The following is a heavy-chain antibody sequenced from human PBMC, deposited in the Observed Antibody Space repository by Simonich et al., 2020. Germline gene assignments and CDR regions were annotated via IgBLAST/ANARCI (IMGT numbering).Heavy chain of an antibody. CDR3: ARDGERYCGGDCYSYFDY. V-gene: IGHV3-30*07. CDR1: GFTFSSYA. J-gene: IGHJ4*02. Sequence: QVQLVESGGGVVQPGRSLRLSCAASGFTFSSYAMHWVRQAPGKGQEWVAGISYDGSNQYYADSVKGRVTIARDNSKNTLYLQMNSLRAEDTAVYYCARDGERYCGGDCYSYFDYWGQGTLVTVSS. D-gene: IGHD2-21*02. CDR2: ISYDGSNQ.